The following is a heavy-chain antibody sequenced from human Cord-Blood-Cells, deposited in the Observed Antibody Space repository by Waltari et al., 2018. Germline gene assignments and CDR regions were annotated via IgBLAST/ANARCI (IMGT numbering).Heavy chain of an antibody. V-gene: IGHV4-38-2*01. Sequence: QVQLQESGPGLVKPSETLSLTCAVSGYSISSGYYWGWIRQPPGKGLEWIGSIYHSGSTYYNPSLKSRVTISVDTAKNQFSLKLSSVTAADTAGYYCAYGRWYFDLWGRGTLVTVSS. D-gene: IGHD4-17*01. CDR3: AYGRWYFDL. CDR2: IYHSGST. J-gene: IGHJ2*01. CDR1: GYSISSGYY.